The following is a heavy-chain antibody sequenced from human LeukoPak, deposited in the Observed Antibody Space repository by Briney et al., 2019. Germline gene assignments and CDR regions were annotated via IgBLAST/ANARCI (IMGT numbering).Heavy chain of an antibody. CDR3: ARVDYDILTGYYSLDY. V-gene: IGHV3-23*01. CDR2: ISGSGGST. J-gene: IGHJ4*02. CDR1: GFTFSSYA. Sequence: GGSLRLSCAASGFTFSSYAMSWVRQAPGKGLEWVSAISGSGGSTYYADSVKGRFTISRDNSKNTLYLQMNSLRAEDTAVYYCARVDYDILTGYYSLDYWGQGTLVTVSS. D-gene: IGHD3-9*01.